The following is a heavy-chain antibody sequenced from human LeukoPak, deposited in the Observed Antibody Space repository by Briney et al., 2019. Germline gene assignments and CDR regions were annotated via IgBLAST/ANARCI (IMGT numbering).Heavy chain of an antibody. J-gene: IGHJ5*02. V-gene: IGHV4-30-2*01. D-gene: IGHD2-15*01. Sequence: SETLSLTCAVSGGSISSGGYSWSWIRQAPGKGLEWIGYIYHSGSTYYNPSLKSRVTISVDRSKNQFSLKLSSVTAADTAVYYCARIVVVAATAVRWFDPWGQGTLVTVSS. CDR1: GGSISSGGYS. CDR3: ARIVVVAATAVRWFDP. CDR2: IYHSGST.